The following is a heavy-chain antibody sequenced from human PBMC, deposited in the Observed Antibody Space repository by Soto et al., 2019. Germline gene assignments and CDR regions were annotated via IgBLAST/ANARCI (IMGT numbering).Heavy chain of an antibody. V-gene: IGHV3-30*18. Sequence: GGSLRLSCAASGFTFSSYGMHWVRQAPGKGLEWVAVISYDGSNKYYADSVKGRFTISRDNSKNTLYLQMNSLRAEDTAVYYCAKQWLVPDYYYGMDVWGQGTTVTVSS. CDR2: ISYDGSNK. CDR1: GFTFSSYG. D-gene: IGHD6-19*01. CDR3: AKQWLVPDYYYGMDV. J-gene: IGHJ6*02.